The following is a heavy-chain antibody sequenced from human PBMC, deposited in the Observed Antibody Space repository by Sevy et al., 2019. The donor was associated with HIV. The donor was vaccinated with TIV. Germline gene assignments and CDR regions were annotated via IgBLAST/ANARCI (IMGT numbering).Heavy chain of an antibody. Sequence: ASVKVSCKASGYTFTSYAMHWVRQAPGQRLEWMGGINAGNGNTKYSQKFQGRVTITRDTSASTAYMELSSLRSEDTAVYYCARYCSSTSCYYYYGMDVWGQGTTVTVSS. J-gene: IGHJ6*02. CDR3: ARYCSSTSCYYYYGMDV. CDR2: INAGNGNT. CDR1: GYTFTSYA. D-gene: IGHD2-2*01. V-gene: IGHV1-3*01.